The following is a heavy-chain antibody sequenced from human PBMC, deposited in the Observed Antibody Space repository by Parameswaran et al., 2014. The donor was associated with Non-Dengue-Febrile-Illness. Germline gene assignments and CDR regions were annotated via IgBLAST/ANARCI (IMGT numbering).Heavy chain of an antibody. V-gene: IGHV5-51*01. J-gene: IGHJ3*02. CDR2: IYPGDSDT. D-gene: IGHD2-2*01. CDR3: ARRRGMEYQPEGAFDI. Sequence: VRQMPGKGLEWMGIIYPGDSDTRYSPSFQGQVTISADKSISTAYLQWSSLKASDTAMYYCARRRGMEYQPEGAFDIWGQGTMVTVSS.